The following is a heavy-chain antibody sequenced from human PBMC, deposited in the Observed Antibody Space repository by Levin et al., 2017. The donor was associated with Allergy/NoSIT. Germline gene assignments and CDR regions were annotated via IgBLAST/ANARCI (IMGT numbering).Heavy chain of an antibody. D-gene: IGHD4-17*01. V-gene: IGHV3-23*01. Sequence: PGGSLRLSCAASGFTFSSYAMSWVRQAPGKGLEWVSAISGSGGSTYYADSVKGRFTISRDNSKNTLYLQMNSLRAEDTAVYYCARFDYGDYDGGFGYWGQGTLVTVSS. CDR2: ISGSGGST. CDR3: ARFDYGDYDGGFGY. CDR1: GFTFSSYA. J-gene: IGHJ4*02.